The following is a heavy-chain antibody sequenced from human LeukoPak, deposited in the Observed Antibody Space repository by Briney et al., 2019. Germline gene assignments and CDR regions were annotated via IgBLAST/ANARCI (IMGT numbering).Heavy chain of an antibody. Sequence: KPSETLSLTCTVSGDSISSYYWSWIRQPPGKGLEWIGYIYYSGSTNYNPSLKSRVTISVDTSKNQFSLKLSSVTAADTAVYYCARAHNTGTFDYWGQGTLVTVSS. CDR1: GDSISSYY. D-gene: IGHD2/OR15-2a*01. J-gene: IGHJ4*02. CDR2: IYYSGST. V-gene: IGHV4-59*01. CDR3: ARAHNTGTFDY.